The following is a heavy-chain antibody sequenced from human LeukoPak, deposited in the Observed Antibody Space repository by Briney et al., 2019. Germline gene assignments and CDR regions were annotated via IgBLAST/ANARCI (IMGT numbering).Heavy chain of an antibody. CDR2: ISSSGSII. CDR1: GFAFSDYE. CDR3: ARTMWGFDY. J-gene: IGHJ4*02. Sequence: GGSLRLSCASSGFAFSDYEMNWVRQAPGKGLEWVSYISSSGSIIYYADSVKGRFTISRDNAKRSLFLQMNSLRVEDTAVYCCARTMWGFDYWGQGTLVTVSS. D-gene: IGHD7-27*01. V-gene: IGHV3-48*03.